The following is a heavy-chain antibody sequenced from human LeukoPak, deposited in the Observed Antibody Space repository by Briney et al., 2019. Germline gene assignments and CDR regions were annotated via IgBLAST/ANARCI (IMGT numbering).Heavy chain of an antibody. D-gene: IGHD1-14*01. CDR3: TRYNNDHFDY. Sequence: GRSLRLSCAGSGFTFGGYGMHWIRQTPGKGLEWVAVIAYDGSRAFYADSVKGRFTISRDNSKNTMSVQMDDLRAEDTAVYYCTRYNNDHFDYWGQGTLDTVSS. CDR2: IAYDGSRA. V-gene: IGHV3-33*01. J-gene: IGHJ4*02. CDR1: GFTFGGYG.